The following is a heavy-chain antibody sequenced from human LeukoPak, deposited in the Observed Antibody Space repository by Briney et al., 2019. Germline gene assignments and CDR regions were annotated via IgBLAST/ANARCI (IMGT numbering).Heavy chain of an antibody. J-gene: IGHJ2*01. CDR1: GGSISSSSYY. D-gene: IGHD3-22*01. V-gene: IGHV4-39*01. Sequence: PSETPSLTCTVSGGSISSSSYYWGWIRQPPGKGLEWIGNIYYSGRTYYNPSLKSRVTISVDTPKNQFSLKLSSVTAADTAVYYCARGVTMIVVVIHDWYFDLWGRGTLVTVSS. CDR2: IYYSGRT. CDR3: ARGVTMIVVVIHDWYFDL.